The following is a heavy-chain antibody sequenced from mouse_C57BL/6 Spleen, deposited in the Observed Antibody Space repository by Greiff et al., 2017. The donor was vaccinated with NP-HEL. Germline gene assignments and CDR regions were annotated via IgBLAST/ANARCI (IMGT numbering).Heavy chain of an antibody. D-gene: IGHD2-4*01. CDR3: ARSSYDSTFDY. V-gene: IGHV1-26*01. CDR1: GYTFTDYY. J-gene: IGHJ2*01. CDR2: INPNNGGT. Sequence: EVKLQQSGPELVKPGASVKISCKASGYTFTDYYMNWVKQSHGKSLEWIGDINPNNGGTSYNQKFKGKATLTVDKSSSTAYMELRSLTSEDSAVYYCARSSYDSTFDYWGQGTTLTVSS.